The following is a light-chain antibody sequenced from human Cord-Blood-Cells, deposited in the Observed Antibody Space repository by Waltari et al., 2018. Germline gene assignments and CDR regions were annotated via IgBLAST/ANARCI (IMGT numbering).Light chain of an antibody. CDR2: DAS. V-gene: IGKV3-11*01. J-gene: IGKJ4*01. CDR1: QSVSSY. Sequence: EIVLTQSPATLSLSPGERATLSCRASQSVSSYLAWYQQKPGQAPRLLIYDASNRATGIPARVSCSGSWTDFTLTISSLEPEDFAVYYCQQRSNWLTFGGGTKVEIK. CDR3: QQRSNWLT.